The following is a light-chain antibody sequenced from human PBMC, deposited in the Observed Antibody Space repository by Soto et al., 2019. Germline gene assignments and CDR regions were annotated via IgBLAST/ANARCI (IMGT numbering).Light chain of an antibody. CDR3: CSYGGRVNLV. CDR1: TGSVAGNDY. V-gene: IGLV2-11*01. J-gene: IGLJ2*01. CDR2: DVT. Sequence: QSALTQPRSVSGSPGQSVTVSCTGTTGSVAGNDYVSWYQQHPGKAPKLLIFDVTKRPSGVPDRFFGSKSGNTASLTISGLQADDEADYYCCSYGGRVNLVFGGGTKLTVL.